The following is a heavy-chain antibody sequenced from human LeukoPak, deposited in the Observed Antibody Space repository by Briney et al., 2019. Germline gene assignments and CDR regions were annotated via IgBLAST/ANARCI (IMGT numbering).Heavy chain of an antibody. CDR2: ISAYNGNT. J-gene: IGHJ3*02. CDR1: GYTFTSYG. D-gene: IGHD5-18*01. Sequence: ASVKVSCKASGYTFTSYGISWVRQAPGQGLEWMGWISAYNGNTNYAQKLQGRVTMTEDTSTDTAYMELSSLRSEDTAVYYCATDLGIQLLHRPGAFDIWGQGTMVTVSS. CDR3: ATDLGIQLLHRPGAFDI. V-gene: IGHV1-18*01.